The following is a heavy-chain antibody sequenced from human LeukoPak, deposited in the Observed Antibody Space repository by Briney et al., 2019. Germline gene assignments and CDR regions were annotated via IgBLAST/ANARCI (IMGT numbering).Heavy chain of an antibody. D-gene: IGHD4-17*01. CDR3: ARYVYGDYRHSWYFDL. V-gene: IGHV1-18*01. CDR2: ISAYNGST. Sequence: GASVKVSCKASGYTFTSYGISWVRQAPGQGLEWMGWISAYNGSTNYAQKLQGRVTMTTDTSTSTAYMELRSLRSDDTAVYYCARYVYGDYRHSWYFDLWGRGTLVTVSS. CDR1: GYTFTSYG. J-gene: IGHJ2*01.